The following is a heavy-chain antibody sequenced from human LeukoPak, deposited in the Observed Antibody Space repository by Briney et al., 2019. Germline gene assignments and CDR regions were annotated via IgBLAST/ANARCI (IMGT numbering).Heavy chain of an antibody. J-gene: IGHJ4*02. V-gene: IGHV1-18*01. CDR2: ISAYNGNT. CDR1: GYTFTSYD. D-gene: IGHD6-19*01. Sequence: PGASVKVSCKASGYTFTSYDINWVRQAPGQGLEWMGWISAYNGNTNYAQKLQGRVTMTTDTSTSTAYMELRSLRSDDTAVYYCARDTRSGWSKWYFDYWGQGTLVTVSS. CDR3: ARDTRSGWSKWYFDY.